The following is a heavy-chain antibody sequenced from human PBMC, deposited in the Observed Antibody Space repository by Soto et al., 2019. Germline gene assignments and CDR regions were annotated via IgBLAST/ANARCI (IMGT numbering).Heavy chain of an antibody. V-gene: IGHV1-69*13. J-gene: IGHJ1*01. Sequence: VKVSCKASGGTFSSYAISWVRQAPGQGLEWMGGIIPIFGTANYAQKFQGRVTITADESTSTAYMELSSLRSEDTAVYYCARGEHSGPHYSIAAAGGAEYFQHWGQGTLVTVSS. CDR1: GGTFSSYA. CDR2: IIPIFGTA. CDR3: ARGEHSGPHYSIAAAGGAEYFQH. D-gene: IGHD6-13*01.